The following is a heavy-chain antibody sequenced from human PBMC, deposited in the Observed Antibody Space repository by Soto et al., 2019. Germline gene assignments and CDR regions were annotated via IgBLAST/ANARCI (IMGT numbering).Heavy chain of an antibody. V-gene: IGHV4-34*01. Sequence: SETLSLTCAVYGGSFSGYYWSWIRQPPGKGLEWIGEINHSGSTNYNPSLKSRVTISVDTSKNQFSLKLRSVTAADTAVYYCARERGDRYGRGYYYGMDVWGPGPTVTVS. D-gene: IGHD5-18*01. CDR1: GGSFSGYY. CDR2: INHSGST. CDR3: ARERGDRYGRGYYYGMDV. J-gene: IGHJ6*02.